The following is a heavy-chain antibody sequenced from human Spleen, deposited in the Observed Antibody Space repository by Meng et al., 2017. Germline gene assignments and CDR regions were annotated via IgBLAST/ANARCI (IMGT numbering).Heavy chain of an antibody. CDR1: GGSFSGYY. V-gene: IGHV4-34*01. J-gene: IGHJ4*02. CDR3: ARGPRRGYCSGGSCYFDY. Sequence: VRLQQGAAGLLRPSEPLSLTRAVYGGSFSGYYWSWIRQPPGKGLEWIGEINHSGSTNYNPSLKSRVTISVDTSKNQFSLKLSSVTAADTAVYYCARGPRRGYCSGGSCYFDYWGQGTLVTVSS. D-gene: IGHD2-15*01. CDR2: INHSGST.